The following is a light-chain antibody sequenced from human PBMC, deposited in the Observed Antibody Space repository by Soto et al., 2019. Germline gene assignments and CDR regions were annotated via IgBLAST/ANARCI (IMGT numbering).Light chain of an antibody. CDR2: AAS. V-gene: IGKV3-20*01. Sequence: EIVLTQSPGTLSLSPGERATLSCRASHSVSSSYLAWYQQKSGQAPRLLIYAASSRATGIPDRFSGSGSGTDFTLTISRLEPEDFAVYYCQQYGSSPPITFGQGTRLEIK. CDR1: HSVSSSY. J-gene: IGKJ5*01. CDR3: QQYGSSPPIT.